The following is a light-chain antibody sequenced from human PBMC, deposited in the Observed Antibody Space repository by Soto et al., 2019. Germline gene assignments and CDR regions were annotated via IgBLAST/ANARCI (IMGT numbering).Light chain of an antibody. CDR1: SSNIGSNT. CDR3: AAWDDSQKVV. V-gene: IGLV1-44*01. J-gene: IGLJ2*01. CDR2: SNN. Sequence: QSVLTQPPSASGTPGQRVTISCSGSSSNIGSNTVNWYQQLPGTAPKLLIYSNNQRPSGVPDRFSGSKSGTSASLAISGLQSEDEADYYYAAWDDSQKVVFGGGTKLTVL.